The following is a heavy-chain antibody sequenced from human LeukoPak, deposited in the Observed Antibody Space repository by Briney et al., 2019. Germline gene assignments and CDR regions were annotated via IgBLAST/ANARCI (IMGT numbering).Heavy chain of an antibody. D-gene: IGHD3-9*01. CDR3: ASEDYDILTGYENPYFDY. CDR2: IIPIFGTA. Sequence: SVKVSCKASGGAFSSYAISWVRQAPGQGLEWMGGIIPIFGTANYAQKFQGRVTITADKSTSTAYMELSSLRSEDTAVYYCASEDYDILTGYENPYFDYWGQGTLVTVSS. J-gene: IGHJ4*02. V-gene: IGHV1-69*06. CDR1: GGAFSSYA.